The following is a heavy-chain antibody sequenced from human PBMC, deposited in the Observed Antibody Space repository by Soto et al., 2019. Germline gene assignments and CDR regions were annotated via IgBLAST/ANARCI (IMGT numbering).Heavy chain of an antibody. CDR1: GFTFSSYA. CDR2: ISGSGGNS. Sequence: PGGSLRLSCAASGFTFSSYAMTWVRQAPGKGLEWVSAISGSGGNSYYADSVKGRFTISRDNSKNTLFFQMNSLRAEDTAIYYCVKRDDSGGSREAPFGKWGQGTLVSAS. J-gene: IGHJ4*01. V-gene: IGHV3-23*01. CDR3: VKRDDSGGSREAPFGK. D-gene: IGHD3-22*01.